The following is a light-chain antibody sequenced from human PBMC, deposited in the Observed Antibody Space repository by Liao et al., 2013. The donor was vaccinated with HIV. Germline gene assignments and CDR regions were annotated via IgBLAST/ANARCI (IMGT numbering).Light chain of an antibody. J-gene: IGLJ3*02. CDR3: HVWESSPDFGV. Sequence: SYELTQPPSVSVSPGQTARITCSGDALPKQYAYWYQQKPGQAPVLVIYKDSERPSGIPERFSGSNSGNTATLTITRVEAGDEADYYCHVWESSPDFGVFGGGTKLTVL. V-gene: IGLV3-25*02. CDR1: ALPKQY. CDR2: KDS.